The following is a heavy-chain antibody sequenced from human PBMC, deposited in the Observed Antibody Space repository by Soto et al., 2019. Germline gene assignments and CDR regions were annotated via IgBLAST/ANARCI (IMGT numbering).Heavy chain of an antibody. CDR1: GFTFSSYW. D-gene: IGHD6-6*01. CDR2: IKQDGSEK. V-gene: IGHV3-7*01. J-gene: IGHJ5*02. Sequence: EVQLVESGGGLVQPGGSLRLSCAASGFTFSSYWMSWVRQAPGKGLEWVANIKQDGSEKYYVDSVKGRFTISRDNAKNSLYLQMNSLRAADTAVYSCASSIAPRLNCFDPWAQGTLVTVSS. CDR3: ASSIAPRLNCFDP.